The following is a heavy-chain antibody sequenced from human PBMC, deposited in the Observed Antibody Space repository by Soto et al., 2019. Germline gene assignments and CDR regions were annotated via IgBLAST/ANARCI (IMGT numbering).Heavy chain of an antibody. CDR2: IYYSGST. D-gene: IGHD1-26*01. CDR3: ASGSGWADFDN. CDR1: GASISSDYIH. Sequence: QVQLQESGPGLVKPSQTLSLTCAVSGASISSDYIHWSWIRQSAGEGLQHIGYIYYSGSTHYNPSLKRRVTMSIDTSKNQCSLNLNSVTAADTAVYYCASGSGWADFDNWGQGTLVTVAS. J-gene: IGHJ4*02. V-gene: IGHV4-31*11.